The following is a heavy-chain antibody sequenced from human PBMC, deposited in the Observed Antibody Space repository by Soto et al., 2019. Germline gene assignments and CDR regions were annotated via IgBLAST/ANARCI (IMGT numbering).Heavy chain of an antibody. V-gene: IGHV4-30-4*01. CDR1: GGSIRSGDYF. CDR3: ARGLVIRPYYYHGMDV. Sequence: QVQLQESGPGLVTPSQTLSLTCTVSGGSIRSGDYFWSWFRQSPGKGLEWIGYISSIGSTYYNPSLQSRVSVSRDTSKNQFSLKLSSVTTTDTAVYYCARGLVIRPYYYHGMDVWGQGTTVTVSS. D-gene: IGHD3-9*01. CDR2: ISSIGST. J-gene: IGHJ6*02.